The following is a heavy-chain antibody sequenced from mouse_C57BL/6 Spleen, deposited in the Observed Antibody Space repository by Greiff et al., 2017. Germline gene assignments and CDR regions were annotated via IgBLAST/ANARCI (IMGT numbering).Heavy chain of an antibody. J-gene: IGHJ4*01. CDR3: ARYAYGSSLYAMDY. V-gene: IGHV7-3*01. D-gene: IGHD1-1*01. CDR1: GFTFTDYY. Sequence: EVQLVESGGGLVQPGGSLSLSCAASGFTFTDYYMSWVRQPPGKALEWLGFIRNKANGYTTEYSASVKGRFTISRDNSQSILYLQMNALRAEDSATYYCARYAYGSSLYAMDYWGQGTSVTVSS. CDR2: IRNKANGYTT.